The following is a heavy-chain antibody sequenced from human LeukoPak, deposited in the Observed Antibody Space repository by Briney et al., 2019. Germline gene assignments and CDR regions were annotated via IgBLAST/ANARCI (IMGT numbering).Heavy chain of an antibody. CDR3: ARVAVGATRQNYYYGMDV. D-gene: IGHD1-26*01. CDR2: INTNTGNP. CDR1: GYTFTSYA. Sequence: VASVKVPCKASGYTFTSYAMNWVRQAPGQGLEWMGWINTNTGNPTYAQGFTGRFVFSLDTSVSTAYLQISSLKAEDTAVYYCARVAVGATRQNYYYGMDVWGQGTTVTVSS. J-gene: IGHJ6*02. V-gene: IGHV7-4-1*02.